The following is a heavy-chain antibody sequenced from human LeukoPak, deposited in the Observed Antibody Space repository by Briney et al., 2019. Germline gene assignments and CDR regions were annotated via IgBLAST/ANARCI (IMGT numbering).Heavy chain of an antibody. CDR1: GFTFSSFS. Sequence: GGSLRLSCAASGFTFSSFSMSWVRQAPGKGLEWVANIKQDGVEKHYVDSVKGRFSISRDTAKNSLYVQMNSLRAEDTAVYYCARERDSGKYWGDLQHWGQGTLVTVSS. D-gene: IGHD1-26*01. J-gene: IGHJ1*01. V-gene: IGHV3-7*01. CDR3: ARERDSGKYWGDLQH. CDR2: IKQDGVEK.